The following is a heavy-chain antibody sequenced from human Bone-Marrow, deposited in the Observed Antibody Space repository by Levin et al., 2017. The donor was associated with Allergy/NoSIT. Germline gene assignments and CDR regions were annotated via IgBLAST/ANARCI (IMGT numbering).Heavy chain of an antibody. D-gene: IGHD4-17*01. V-gene: IGHV4-34*01. CDR1: GGSFSGYY. Sequence: SPTLSLTCAVYGGSFSGYYWSWIRQPPGKGLEWIGEINHSGSTNYNPSLKSRVTISVDTSKNQFSLKLSSVTAADTAVYYCARVKTKLRRLPDYWGQGTLVTVSS. J-gene: IGHJ4*02. CDR2: INHSGST. CDR3: ARVKTKLRRLPDY.